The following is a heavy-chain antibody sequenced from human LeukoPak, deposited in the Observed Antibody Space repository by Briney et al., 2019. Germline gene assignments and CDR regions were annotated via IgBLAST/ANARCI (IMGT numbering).Heavy chain of an antibody. Sequence: ASVKVSCKASGYTFTAYYIHWVRQAPGQEPEWMGWINPNSGGTNYAQKFQGRVTMTRDTSISTAYMELSRLRSDDTAVYYCGRSSGSYTIRYSIDYWGQGTLVTVSS. V-gene: IGHV1-2*02. D-gene: IGHD1-26*01. CDR1: GYTFTAYY. CDR2: INPNSGGT. CDR3: GRSSGSYTIRYSIDY. J-gene: IGHJ4*02.